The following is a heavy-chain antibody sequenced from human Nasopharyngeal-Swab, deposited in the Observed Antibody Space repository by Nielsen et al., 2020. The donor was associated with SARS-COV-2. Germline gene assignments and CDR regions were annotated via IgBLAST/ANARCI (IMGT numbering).Heavy chain of an antibody. V-gene: IGHV7-4-1*02. J-gene: IGHJ4*02. CDR3: ARGRGSSGYYPTDY. Sequence: ASVQVSCKASGYAFTKYAMNWVRQAPGQGLEWMGWINTNPGTPTYAQGFTGRFVFSLDTSVSTAYLQISSLKPEDPGVYYCARGRGSSGYYPTDYWGQGTLVTVSS. D-gene: IGHD3-22*01. CDR1: GYAFTKYA. CDR2: INTNPGTP.